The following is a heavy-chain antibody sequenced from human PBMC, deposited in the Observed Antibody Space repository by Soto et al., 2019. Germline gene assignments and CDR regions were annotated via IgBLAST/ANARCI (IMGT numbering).Heavy chain of an antibody. Sequence: QVQLVESGGGVVQPGRSLRLSCAASGVIFSTYGLHWVRQAPGKGLEWVAVISYDGISRYYADSVKGRFTISRNTSKDTLYLQMDSLRVEDTAVYYCAGGITGTREFDYWGQGTLVTVSS. CDR3: AGGITGTREFDY. CDR1: GVIFSTYG. J-gene: IGHJ4*02. CDR2: ISYDGISR. V-gene: IGHV3-30-3*01. D-gene: IGHD1-7*01.